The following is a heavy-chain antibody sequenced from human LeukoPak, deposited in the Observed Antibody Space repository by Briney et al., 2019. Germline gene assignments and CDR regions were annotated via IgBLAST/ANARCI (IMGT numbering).Heavy chain of an antibody. Sequence: ASVKVSCKASGYTFTSYYMHWVRQAPGQGLEWMGIINPSGGSTSYAQKFQGRVTMTRDMSTSTVYMELSSLRSEDTAVYYCARGMTIFGVVLLGNWFDPWGQGTLVTVSS. J-gene: IGHJ5*02. V-gene: IGHV1-46*01. CDR2: INPSGGST. CDR3: ARGMTIFGVVLLGNWFDP. D-gene: IGHD3-3*01. CDR1: GYTFTSYY.